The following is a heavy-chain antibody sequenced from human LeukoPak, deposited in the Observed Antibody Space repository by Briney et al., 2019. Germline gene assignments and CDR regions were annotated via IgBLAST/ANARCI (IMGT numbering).Heavy chain of an antibody. J-gene: IGHJ1*01. D-gene: IGHD1-26*01. CDR2: ISGSGAST. V-gene: IGHV3-23*01. Sequence: HPGGSLRLSCAASGFTFSSYAMSWVRQAPGRGLEWVSVISGSGASTYYADSVKGRFTISRDNSKNTLYLQMNSLRAEDTAVYYCAKGGIVGVRYGEYFQYWGQGTLVTVSS. CDR1: GFTFSSYA. CDR3: AKGGIVGVRYGEYFQY.